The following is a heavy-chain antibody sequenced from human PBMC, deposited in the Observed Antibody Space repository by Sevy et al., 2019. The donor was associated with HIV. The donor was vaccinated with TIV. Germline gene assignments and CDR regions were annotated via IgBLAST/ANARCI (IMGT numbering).Heavy chain of an antibody. Sequence: GGSLRLSCAASGFTFSSYAMHWVRQAPGKGLEWVAVISYDGSNKYYADSVKGRFTISRDNSTSTLYLQMNSLRAEDTAVYYCARNYYDSSGYYLDYWGQGTLVTVSS. CDR2: ISYDGSNK. CDR3: ARNYYDSSGYYLDY. J-gene: IGHJ4*02. V-gene: IGHV3-30-3*01. D-gene: IGHD3-22*01. CDR1: GFTFSSYA.